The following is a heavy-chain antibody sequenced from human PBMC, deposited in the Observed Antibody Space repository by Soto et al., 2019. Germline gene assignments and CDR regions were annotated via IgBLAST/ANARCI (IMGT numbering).Heavy chain of an antibody. Sequence: ASVKVSCKASGYTFTSYAMHWVRQAPGQRLEWMGWINAGNGNTKYSQKFQGRVTITRDTSASTAYMELSSLRSEDTAVYYCERDEDYDTTGAGNWFDPWGQGTLVTVSS. CDR3: ERDEDYDTTGAGNWFDP. CDR2: INAGNGNT. CDR1: GYTFTSYA. J-gene: IGHJ5*02. D-gene: IGHD3-22*01. V-gene: IGHV1-3*01.